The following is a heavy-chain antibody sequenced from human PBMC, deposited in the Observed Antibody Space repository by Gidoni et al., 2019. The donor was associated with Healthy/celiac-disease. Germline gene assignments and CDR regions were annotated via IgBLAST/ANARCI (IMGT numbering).Heavy chain of an antibody. V-gene: IGHV4-59*01. CDR3: ARVAQGVVVTPSFDY. CDR2: IYYSGST. D-gene: IGHD2-15*01. J-gene: IGHJ4*02. Sequence: QVQLQESGPGLVKPSETLSLTCTVSGGSISSYYWSWIRQPPGKGLEWIGYIYYSGSTNYNPSLKSRVTISVDTSKNQFSLKLSSVTAADTAVYYCARVAQGVVVTPSFDYWGQGTLVTVSS. CDR1: GGSISSYY.